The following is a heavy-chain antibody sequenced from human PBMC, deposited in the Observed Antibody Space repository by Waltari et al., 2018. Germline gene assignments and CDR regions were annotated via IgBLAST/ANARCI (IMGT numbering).Heavy chain of an antibody. V-gene: IGHV3-33*01. CDR2: IWYDGSNK. J-gene: IGHJ4*02. CDR3: ARGGSVGALDY. D-gene: IGHD1-26*01. Sequence: QVQLVESGGGVVQPGRSLRLSCAASGFTFSSYGMHWVRQAPGKGLEWVAVIWYDGSNKYYADSVKGRFTISRDNSKNTLYLQMNSLRAEDTAVYYCARGGSVGALDYWGQGTLVTVSS. CDR1: GFTFSSYG.